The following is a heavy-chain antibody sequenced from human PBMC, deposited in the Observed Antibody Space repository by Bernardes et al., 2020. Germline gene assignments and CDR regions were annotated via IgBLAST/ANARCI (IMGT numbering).Heavy chain of an antibody. J-gene: IGHJ5*02. D-gene: IGHD3-10*01. CDR2: INHSGST. CDR1: GGSFSGYY. Sequence: SETLSLTCAVYGGSFSGYYWSWIRQPPGKGLEWIGEINHSGSTNYNPSLKSRVTISVDTSKNQFSLKLSSVTAADTAVYYCARGPLWFRELFSFDPWGQGTLVTVSS. CDR3: ARGPLWFRELFSFDP. V-gene: IGHV4-34*01.